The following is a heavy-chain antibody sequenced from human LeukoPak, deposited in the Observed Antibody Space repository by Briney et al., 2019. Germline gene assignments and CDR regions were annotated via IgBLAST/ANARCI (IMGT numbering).Heavy chain of an antibody. CDR3: ARHGSSSWYDFDY. J-gene: IGHJ4*02. V-gene: IGHV4-59*08. D-gene: IGHD6-13*01. Sequence: SETLSLTCAVSGGSISSYYWSWIRQPPGKGLEWIGYIYYSGSTNYNPSLKSRVTISVDTSKNQFSLKLSSVTAADTAVYYCARHGSSSWYDFDYWGQGTLVTVSS. CDR2: IYYSGST. CDR1: GGSISSYY.